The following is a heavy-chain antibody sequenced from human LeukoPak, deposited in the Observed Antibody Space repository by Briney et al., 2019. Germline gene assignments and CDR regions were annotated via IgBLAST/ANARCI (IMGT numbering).Heavy chain of an antibody. Sequence: SQTLSLTCTVSGGSISSGSYYWSWIRQPAGKGLEWIGRIYTSGITNYNPSLKSRVTTSVDTSKNQFSLKLSSVTAADTAVYYCARDRPEVGCSGGSCYSYYNWFDPWGQGTLVTVSS. CDR3: ARDRPEVGCSGGSCYSYYNWFDP. J-gene: IGHJ5*02. CDR2: IYTSGIT. D-gene: IGHD2-15*01. CDR1: GGSISSGSYY. V-gene: IGHV4-61*02.